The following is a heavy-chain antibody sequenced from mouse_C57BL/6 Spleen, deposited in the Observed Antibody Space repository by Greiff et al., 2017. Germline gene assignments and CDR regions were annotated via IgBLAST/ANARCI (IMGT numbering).Heavy chain of an antibody. J-gene: IGHJ1*03. CDR3: ARSCCYGRGSYWYFDV. CDR2: IDPSDSET. D-gene: IGHD1-1*01. Sequence: VQLQQPGAELVRPGSSVKLSCKASGYTFTSYWMHWVKQRPIQGLEWIGNIDPSDSETHYNQKFKDKATLTVDKSSSTAYMQLSSLTSEDSAVYYCARSCCYGRGSYWYFDVWGTGTTVTVSS. V-gene: IGHV1-52*01. CDR1: GYTFTSYW.